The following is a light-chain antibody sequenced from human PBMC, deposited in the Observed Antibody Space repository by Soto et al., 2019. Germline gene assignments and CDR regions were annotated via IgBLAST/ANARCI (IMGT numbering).Light chain of an antibody. J-gene: IGLJ3*02. CDR3: QSYDNSLSAWV. CDR1: SSNIGAGFD. V-gene: IGLV1-40*01. CDR2: KDA. Sequence: QSVLTQPPSVSGAPGLTVTISCTGRSSNIGAGFDVHWYQQLPGTAPKLLIYKDANRPSGVPDRFSGSRSGTSASLAIIGLQAEDEADDYCQSYDNSLSAWVFGGGTKLTVL.